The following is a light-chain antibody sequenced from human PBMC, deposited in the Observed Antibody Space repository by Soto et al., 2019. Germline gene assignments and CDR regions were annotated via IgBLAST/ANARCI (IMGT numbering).Light chain of an antibody. J-gene: IGKJ5*01. CDR2: GAS. Sequence: EIVLTQSPATLSLSPGERATLSCRASPSVDSYIAWYQQKPGQAPRLLIYGASTRATGIPARFSGSGSGTEFTLTISSLQSEDFAVYYCQQYNNWPPITFGQGTRLEIK. CDR1: PSVDSY. CDR3: QQYNNWPPIT. V-gene: IGKV3-15*01.